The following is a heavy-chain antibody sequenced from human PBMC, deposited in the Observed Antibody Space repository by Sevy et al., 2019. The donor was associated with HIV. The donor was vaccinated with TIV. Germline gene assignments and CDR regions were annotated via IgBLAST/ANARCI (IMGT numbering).Heavy chain of an antibody. CDR2: IRYDGSNK. V-gene: IGHV3-30*02. Sequence: GGSLRLSCAASGFTFSSYGMHWVRQAPGKGLEWVAFIRYDGSNKYYADSVKGRFTISRDNSKNTLYLQMNSLRADDTAVYYCARGPPDGSYDYFDYWGQGTLVTVSS. CDR3: ARGPPDGSYDYFDY. CDR1: GFTFSSYG. J-gene: IGHJ4*02. D-gene: IGHD1-26*01.